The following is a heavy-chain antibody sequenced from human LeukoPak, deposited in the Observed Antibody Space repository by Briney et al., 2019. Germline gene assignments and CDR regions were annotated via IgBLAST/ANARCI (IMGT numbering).Heavy chain of an antibody. CDR3: ARGRGVVTAINWFDP. CDR1: GGSFGGYY. D-gene: IGHD2-21*02. Sequence: SETLSLTCAVYGGSFGGYYWSWIRQPPGKGLEWIGEINHSGSTNYNPSLKSRVTISVETSKNQFSLKLSSVTAADTAVYYCARGRGVVTAINWFDPWGQGTLVTVSS. V-gene: IGHV4-34*01. CDR2: INHSGST. J-gene: IGHJ5*02.